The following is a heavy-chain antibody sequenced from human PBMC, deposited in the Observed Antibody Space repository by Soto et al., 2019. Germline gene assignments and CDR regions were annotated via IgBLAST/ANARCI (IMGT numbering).Heavy chain of an antibody. CDR1: GGTFSSYA. D-gene: IGHD2-15*01. CDR2: IIPIFGTA. V-gene: IGHV1-69*01. J-gene: IGHJ6*02. Sequence: QVQLVQSGAEVKKPGSSVKVSCKASGGTFSSYAISWVRQAPGQGLEWMGGIIPIFGTANCAQKFQGRVTIPAEAPSSSAFMAVQCLVPVVASVYCCVRDGWYCSLGSFCSFYYHVMDVGVLGTTVTVSS. CDR3: VRDGWYCSLGSFCSFYYHVMDV.